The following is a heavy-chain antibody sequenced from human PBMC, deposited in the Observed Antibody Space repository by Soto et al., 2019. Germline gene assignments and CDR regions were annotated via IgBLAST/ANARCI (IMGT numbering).Heavy chain of an antibody. D-gene: IGHD2-2*01. J-gene: IGHJ6*02. Sequence: GASVKVSCKASGGTFSSYAISWVRQAPGQGLEWMGGIIPIFGTANYAQKFQGRVTITADESTSTAYMELSSLRSEDTAVYYCAVCSSTSCYYYYYGMDVWGQGTTVTVS. CDR2: IIPIFGTA. V-gene: IGHV1-69*13. CDR1: GGTFSSYA. CDR3: AVCSSTSCYYYYYGMDV.